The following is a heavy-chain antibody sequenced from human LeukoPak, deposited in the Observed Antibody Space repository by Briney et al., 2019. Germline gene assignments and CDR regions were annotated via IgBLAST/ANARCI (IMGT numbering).Heavy chain of an antibody. CDR3: AKSGGYGLIDY. CDR2: IYSSGST. V-gene: IGHV4-39*01. CDR1: GASVSGSPYY. D-gene: IGHD1-26*01. J-gene: IGHJ4*02. Sequence: SETLSLTCTLSGASVSGSPYYWAWIRQPPGKGLEWIGSIYSSGSTYYNASLQSRVTISIETTKNQIPLRLNSVTAANAAIYYWAKSGGYGLIDYWGQETLVTVAS.